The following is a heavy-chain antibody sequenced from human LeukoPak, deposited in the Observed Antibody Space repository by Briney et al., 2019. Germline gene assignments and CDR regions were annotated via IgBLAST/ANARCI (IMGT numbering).Heavy chain of an antibody. D-gene: IGHD2-2*01. Sequence: SETLSLTCTVPGGSISSYYWSWIRQPAGKGLEWIGRIYTSGSTNYNPSLKSRVTMSVDTSKNQFSLKLSSVTAADTAVYYCAREWAPYCSSTSCYGLGYYYYYMDVWGKGTTVTVSS. J-gene: IGHJ6*03. CDR2: IYTSGST. V-gene: IGHV4-4*07. CDR1: GGSISSYY. CDR3: AREWAPYCSSTSCYGLGYYYYYMDV.